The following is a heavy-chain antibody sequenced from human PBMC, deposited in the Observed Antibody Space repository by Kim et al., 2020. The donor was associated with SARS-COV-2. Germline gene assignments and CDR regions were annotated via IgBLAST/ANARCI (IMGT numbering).Heavy chain of an antibody. V-gene: IGHV1-24*01. J-gene: IGHJ4*02. CDR3: ATDASGSRYFDI. Sequence: ASVKVSCKVSGSTLTHLSMHWVRQAPGEGLEWMGGFDPEHGETYSQKFQGRVTLTEDTGADTGYMEMTGLTPEDTAVYFCATDASGSRYFDIWGQGTLAT. CDR2: FDPEHGET. CDR1: GSTLTHLS. D-gene: IGHD3-10*01.